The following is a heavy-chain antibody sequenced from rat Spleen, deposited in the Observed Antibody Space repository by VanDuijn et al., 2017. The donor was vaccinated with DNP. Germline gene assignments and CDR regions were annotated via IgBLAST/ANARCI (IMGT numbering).Heavy chain of an antibody. V-gene: IGHV5-20*01. CDR1: GFTFSDYY. CDR3: TRGGTYYFDY. J-gene: IGHJ2*01. CDR2: MSPTTRSS. Sequence: EVQLVESGGGLVQPGRSLKLSCAASGFTFSDYYMAWVRQAPKKGLEWVASMSPTTRSSYYRDAVRGRFTVSRDDSTSTLYLQMDSLRSEDTATYYCTRGGTYYFDYWGQGVMVTVSS. D-gene: IGHD1-11*01.